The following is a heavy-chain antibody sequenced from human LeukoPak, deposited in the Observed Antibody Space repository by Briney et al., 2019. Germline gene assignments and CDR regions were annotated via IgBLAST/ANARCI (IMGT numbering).Heavy chain of an antibody. CDR2: ISWNSGKI. V-gene: IGHV3-9*01. CDR1: GFTFDDYG. J-gene: IGHJ4*02. Sequence: GRSLRLSCAASGFTFDDYGMHWVRQAPGKGLEWVSGISWNSGKIGYADSVKGRFTISRDNAKNSLFLQMNSLRAEDTAMYYCARERGSSRPFDYWGQGTLVTVSS. D-gene: IGHD3-16*01. CDR3: ARERGSSRPFDY.